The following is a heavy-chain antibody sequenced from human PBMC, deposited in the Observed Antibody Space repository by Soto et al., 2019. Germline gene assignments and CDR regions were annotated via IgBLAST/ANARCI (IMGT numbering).Heavy chain of an antibody. CDR3: ARAGQYYDFWSGYYGFGGEPEYFDY. CDR1: GGSISSYY. D-gene: IGHD3-3*01. CDR2: IYYSGST. Sequence: PSETLSLTCTVSGGSISSYYWSWIRQPPGKGLEWIGYIYYSGSTNYNPSLKSRVTISVDTSKNQFSLKLSSVTAADTAVYYCARAGQYYDFWSGYYGFGGEPEYFDYWGQGTLVTVSS. V-gene: IGHV4-59*01. J-gene: IGHJ4*02.